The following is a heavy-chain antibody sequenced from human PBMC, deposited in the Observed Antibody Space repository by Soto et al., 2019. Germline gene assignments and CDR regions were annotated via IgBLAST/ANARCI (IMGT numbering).Heavy chain of an antibody. Sequence: EVQLVESGGGLVQPGRSLRLSCAASGFTFDDYAMHWVRQAPGKGLEWVSGISWNSGSIGYADSVKGRFTISRDNAKNSLYLQMISLRAEDTALYYCAKDNISSGWYEVHGFDPWGQGTLVTVSS. J-gene: IGHJ5*02. CDR3: AKDNISSGWYEVHGFDP. D-gene: IGHD6-19*01. CDR2: ISWNSGSI. CDR1: GFTFDDYA. V-gene: IGHV3-9*01.